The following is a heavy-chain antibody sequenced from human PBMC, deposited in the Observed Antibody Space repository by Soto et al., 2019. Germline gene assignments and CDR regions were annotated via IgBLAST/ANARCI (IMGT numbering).Heavy chain of an antibody. CDR1: GGSISNYF. CDR3: ARCYYDSSGYNYYFDH. CDR2: INYIGST. D-gene: IGHD3-22*01. V-gene: IGHV4-59*06. Sequence: SETLSLTCTVSGGSISNYFCNWIRQPAGKGLEWIGYINYIGSTYYNPSLKRRVSISVDTSKNQFSLNLSSVTAADTAVYYCARCYYDSSGYNYYFDHWGQGALVTVSS. J-gene: IGHJ4*02.